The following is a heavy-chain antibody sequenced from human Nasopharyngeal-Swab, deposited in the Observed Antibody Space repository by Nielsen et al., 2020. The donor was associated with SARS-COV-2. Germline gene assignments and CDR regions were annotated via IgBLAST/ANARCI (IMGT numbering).Heavy chain of an antibody. CDR3: ARVDVDTSMTH. Sequence: SGPTLVKSTQTLTLTCTFSWFSLSTSGMRVSWIRQPPGKALEWLARIDWDDDKFYSTSLKTRLTISKDTSKNRVVLTMTNMDPVDTATYYCARVDVDTSMTHWGQGTLVTVSS. CDR1: WFSLSTSGMR. CDR2: IDWDDDK. V-gene: IGHV2-70*04. D-gene: IGHD5-18*01. J-gene: IGHJ4*02.